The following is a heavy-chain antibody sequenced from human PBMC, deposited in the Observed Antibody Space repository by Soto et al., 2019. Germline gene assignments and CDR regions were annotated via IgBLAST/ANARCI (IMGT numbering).Heavy chain of an antibody. D-gene: IGHD6-6*01. J-gene: IGHJ4*02. CDR2: ISSGAITI. Sequence: QVQLVESGGGLVKPGGSLRLSCAASGFTFSDYYMNWIRQAPGKGLEWVSYISSGAITIYYADSVKGRFTISRDNAKNSLYMQRNSLRAEDTAVYYCAGQYSSSSVEFWGQGTLVTVSS. V-gene: IGHV3-11*01. CDR1: GFTFSDYY. CDR3: AGQYSSSSVEF.